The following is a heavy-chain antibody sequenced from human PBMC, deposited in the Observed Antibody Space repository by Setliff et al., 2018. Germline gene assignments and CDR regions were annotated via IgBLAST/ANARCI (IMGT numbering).Heavy chain of an antibody. D-gene: IGHD1-1*01. CDR2: IYYSGTT. J-gene: IGHJ5*01. CDR1: GASISSGSNY. CDR3: ASRTTGPGGWFDF. V-gene: IGHV4-39*01. Sequence: PSETLSLTCSVSGASISSGSNYWGWIRQPPGKGLEWIGTIYYSGTTYYNPSLKSRVTISIDTSKNQFSLNLNSVTAADTAVYYCASRTTGPGGWFDFWGQGSLVTSPQ.